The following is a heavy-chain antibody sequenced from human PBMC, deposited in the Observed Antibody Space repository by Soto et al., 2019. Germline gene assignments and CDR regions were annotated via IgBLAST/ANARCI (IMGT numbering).Heavy chain of an antibody. CDR3: ARGLHSLFDY. Sequence: QVQLVESGGGVVQPGGSLRLSCAASGFTFSNYGMHWVRQAPGKGLEWVAVIWYDGNNKYYADSVKGRFTISRDNSNNTLYVLMTSLRAEDTAVYYCARGLHSLFDYWGQGTLVTVSS. V-gene: IGHV3-33*01. J-gene: IGHJ4*02. CDR2: IWYDGNNK. D-gene: IGHD2-21*01. CDR1: GFTFSNYG.